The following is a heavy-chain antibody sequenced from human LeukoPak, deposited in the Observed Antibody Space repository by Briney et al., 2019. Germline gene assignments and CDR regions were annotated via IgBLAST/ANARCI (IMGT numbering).Heavy chain of an antibody. J-gene: IGHJ4*02. CDR2: IYPGDSDT. CDR3: ARPGYCSSTSCYGIDY. Sequence: GGSLRLSCAASGFTFTSYWIGWVRQMPGKGLEWMGIIYPGDSDTRYSPSFQGQVTISADKSISTAYLQWSSLKASDTAMYYCARPGYCSSTSCYGIDYWGQGTLVTVSS. CDR1: GFTFTSYW. D-gene: IGHD2-2*01. V-gene: IGHV5-51*01.